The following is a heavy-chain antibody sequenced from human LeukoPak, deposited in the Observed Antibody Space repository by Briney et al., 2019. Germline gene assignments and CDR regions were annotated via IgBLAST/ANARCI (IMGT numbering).Heavy chain of an antibody. CDR3: SRVHKAFDGARDAFDI. V-gene: IGHV6-1*01. Sequence: SQTLSLTCAISGDSVSSKSAAWNWLRQSPSRGLEWLGRTYYRSTWYNDYAVSVKSRVTINADTSKNQFSLQLNSVTPEDTAVYYCSRVHKAFDGARDAFDIWGQGTMVTVSS. CDR1: GDSVSSKSAA. D-gene: IGHD3-10*01. J-gene: IGHJ3*02. CDR2: TYYRSTWYN.